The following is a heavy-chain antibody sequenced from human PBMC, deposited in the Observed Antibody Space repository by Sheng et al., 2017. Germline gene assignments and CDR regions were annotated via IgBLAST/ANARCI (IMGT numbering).Heavy chain of an antibody. V-gene: IGHV4-34*01. D-gene: IGHD3-3*01. CDR3: ARRAYYDFWSGYYKGYYFDY. Sequence: QVQLQQWGAGLLKPSETLSLTCAVYGGSFSGYYWSWIRQPPGKGLEWIGEINHSGSTNYNPSLKSRVTISVDTSKNQFSLKLSSVTAADTAVYYCARRAYYDFWSGYYKGYYFDYWGQGTLVTVSS. CDR1: GGSFSGYY. J-gene: IGHJ4*02. CDR2: INHSGST.